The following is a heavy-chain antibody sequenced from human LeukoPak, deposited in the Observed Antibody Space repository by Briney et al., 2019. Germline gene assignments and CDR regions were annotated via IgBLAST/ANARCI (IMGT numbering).Heavy chain of an antibody. J-gene: IGHJ4*02. V-gene: IGHV1-8*01. Sequence: ASVKVSCKASGYTFTSYDINWVRQATGQGLEWMGWMNPNSGNTGYAQKFQGRVTMTRNTSISTAYMELSSLRSEDTAVYYCARGNYYDGSGYYYELAPDYWGQGTLVTVSS. CDR1: GYTFTSYD. CDR3: ARGNYYDGSGYYYELAPDY. CDR2: MNPNSGNT. D-gene: IGHD3-22*01.